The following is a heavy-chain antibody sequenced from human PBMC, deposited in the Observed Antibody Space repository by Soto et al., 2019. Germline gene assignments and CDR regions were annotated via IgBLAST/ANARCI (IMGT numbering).Heavy chain of an antibody. Sequence: SETLSLTCTVSGGSISSYYWSWIRQPPGKGLEWIGYIYYSGSTNYNPSLKSRVTISVDTSKNQFSLKLSSVTAADTAVYYCARDVRMITFGGVIAPDAFDIWGQGTMVTVSS. CDR3: ARDVRMITFGGVIAPDAFDI. J-gene: IGHJ3*02. CDR1: GGSISSYY. V-gene: IGHV4-59*01. D-gene: IGHD3-16*02. CDR2: IYYSGST.